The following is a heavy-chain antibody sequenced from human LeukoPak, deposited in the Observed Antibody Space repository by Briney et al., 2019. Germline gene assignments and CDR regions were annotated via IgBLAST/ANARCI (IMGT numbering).Heavy chain of an antibody. CDR1: GGSISSYY. V-gene: IGHV4-4*07. CDR3: ARDSVSSYYYYYMDV. CDR2: IYTSGST. Sequence: SETLCLTCTVSGGSISSYYWNWIRQPAGKGLEWIGRIYTSGSTNYNPSLKSRVTMSVDTSKNQFSLKLSSVTAADTAVYYCARDSVSSYYYYYMDVWGKGTTVTVSS. J-gene: IGHJ6*03.